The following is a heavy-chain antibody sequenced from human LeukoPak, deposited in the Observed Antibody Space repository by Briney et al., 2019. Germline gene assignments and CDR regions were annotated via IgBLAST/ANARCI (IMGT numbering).Heavy chain of an antibody. CDR1: GGTFNNSA. CDR3: ARDVHADYGSGWFDP. CDR2: IMPLFGTA. J-gene: IGHJ5*02. V-gene: IGHV1-69*05. D-gene: IGHD4-17*01. Sequence: SVKVSCKPSGGTFNNSAISWVRQAPGQGLEWLGGIMPLFGTAEYAEKLQGRVTINKEESTITVYLELTSLTSDHTAVYYCARDVHADYGSGWFDPWRQGTLASVSS.